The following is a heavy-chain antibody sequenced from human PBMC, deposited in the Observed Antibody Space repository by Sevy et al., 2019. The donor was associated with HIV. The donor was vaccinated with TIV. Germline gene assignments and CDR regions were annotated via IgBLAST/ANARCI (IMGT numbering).Heavy chain of an antibody. CDR1: GYTFTTYY. Sequence: ASVKVSCKASGYTFTTYYIHWVRQAPGQGLEWMGLIDPSGSTRYAQKFQGRVSMTGDTSTTTLYMELSSLTSEDTAVYYRARDRDLSGSYLEYYYYAMDVWGQGTTVTVSS. V-gene: IGHV1-46*01. D-gene: IGHD1-26*01. CDR2: IDPSGST. CDR3: ARDRDLSGSYLEYYYYAMDV. J-gene: IGHJ6*02.